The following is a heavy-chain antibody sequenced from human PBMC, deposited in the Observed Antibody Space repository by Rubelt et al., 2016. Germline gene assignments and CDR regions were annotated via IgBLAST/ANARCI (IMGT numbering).Heavy chain of an antibody. J-gene: IGHJ3*02. Sequence: QVQLVQSGAEVKKPGASVKVSCTAFGYTFGTYDIIWVRQATGQGPEWMGWMNPTSGYTGYAQNIQGRVTMTRNASISTSYLGLRCLRSDGTAVYYCSRADDALDIWGQGTMVTVSS. CDR2: MNPTSGYT. V-gene: IGHV1-8*01. CDR1: GYTFGTYD. CDR3: SRADDALDI.